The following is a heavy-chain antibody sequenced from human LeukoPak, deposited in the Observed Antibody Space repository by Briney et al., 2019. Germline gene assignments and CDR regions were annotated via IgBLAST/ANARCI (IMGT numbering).Heavy chain of an antibody. D-gene: IGHD6-13*01. V-gene: IGHV3-21*01. CDR2: ISSSTSYI. CDR1: GFTFSSYS. J-gene: IGHJ4*02. CDR3: ARDPSQGYSNSWYLY. Sequence: GGSLRLSCAASGFTFSSYSMNWVRQAPGKGLEWVSSISSSTSYIYYADSVKGRFTISRDNAKNSLYLQMNSLRAEDTAVYYCARDPSQGYSNSWYLYWGQGTLVTVSS.